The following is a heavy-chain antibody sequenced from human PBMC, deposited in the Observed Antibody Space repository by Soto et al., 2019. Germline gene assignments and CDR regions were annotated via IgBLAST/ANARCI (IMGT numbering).Heavy chain of an antibody. Sequence: SETLSLTCTVSGGYISSGGYYWSWIRQHPGKGLEWIGYIYYSGSTYYNPSLKSRVTISVDTSKNQFSLKLSSVTAADTAVYYCARCQRDDFWSGYYTRAFDIWGQGTMVTVSS. V-gene: IGHV4-31*03. CDR2: IYYSGST. J-gene: IGHJ3*02. CDR1: GGYISSGGYY. CDR3: ARCQRDDFWSGYYTRAFDI. D-gene: IGHD3-3*01.